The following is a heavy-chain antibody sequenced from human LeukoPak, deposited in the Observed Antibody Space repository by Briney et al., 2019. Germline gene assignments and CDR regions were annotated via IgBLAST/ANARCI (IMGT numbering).Heavy chain of an antibody. J-gene: IGHJ3*02. CDR3: ARAVGQWLVRGAFDI. V-gene: IGHV1-18*01. CDR2: ISAYNGNT. CDR1: GYTFTSYG. D-gene: IGHD6-19*01. Sequence: ASVKVSCKASGYTFTSYGISWVRQAPGQGLEWMGWISAYNGNTNYAQELQGRVTMTTDTSTSTAYMELRSLRSDDTAVYYCARAVGQWLVRGAFDIWGQGTMVTVSS.